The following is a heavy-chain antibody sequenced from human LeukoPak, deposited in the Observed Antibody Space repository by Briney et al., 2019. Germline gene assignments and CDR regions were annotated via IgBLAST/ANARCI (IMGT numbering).Heavy chain of an antibody. CDR2: IIPILGIA. V-gene: IGHV1-69*04. J-gene: IGHJ4*02. Sequence: SVKVSCKASGYTFTSYAISWVRQAPGQGLEWMGRIIPILGIANYAQKFQGRVTITADKSTSTAYMELSSLRSEDTAVYYCARDTESGSVDYWGQGTLVTVSS. D-gene: IGHD3-22*01. CDR3: ARDTESGSVDY. CDR1: GYTFTSYA.